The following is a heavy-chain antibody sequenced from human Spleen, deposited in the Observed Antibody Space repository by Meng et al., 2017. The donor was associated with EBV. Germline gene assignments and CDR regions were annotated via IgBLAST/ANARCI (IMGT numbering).Heavy chain of an antibody. J-gene: IGHJ4*02. CDR2: FYYSGTT. CDR1: GGYISSSGYH. V-gene: IGHV4-39*07. Sequence: LHLQQPGPGLVKPSDTLSLPCMVLGGYISSSGYHWAWIRQPPGKGLEWIGNFYYSGTTYYKSSLQSRVTMSVDTSKNQFSLRVTSVIAADTAVYYCARGYNGFFDHWGQGTLVTVSS. D-gene: IGHD5-12*01. CDR3: ARGYNGFFDH.